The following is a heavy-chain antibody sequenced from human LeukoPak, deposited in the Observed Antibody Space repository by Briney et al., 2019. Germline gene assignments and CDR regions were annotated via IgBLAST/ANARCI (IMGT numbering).Heavy chain of an antibody. V-gene: IGHV3-23*01. CDR2: ISGSGGST. CDR3: AKASAGYSSSWYDY. CDR1: GFTFSSYA. J-gene: IGHJ4*02. Sequence: PGGFLRLSCAASGFTFSSYAMSWVRQAPGKGLEWVSAISGSGGSTYYADSVKGRFTISRDNSKNTLYLQMNSLRAEDTAVYYCAKASAGYSSSWYDYWGQGTLVTVSS. D-gene: IGHD6-13*01.